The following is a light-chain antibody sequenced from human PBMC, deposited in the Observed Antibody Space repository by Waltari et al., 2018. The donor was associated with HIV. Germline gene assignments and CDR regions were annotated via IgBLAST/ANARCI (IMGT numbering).Light chain of an antibody. V-gene: IGLV2-8*01. CDR1: SSDIGYFNS. Sequence: QSALTQPPSASGSPGQSVTVSCTGTSSDIGYFNSVSWYQQPPGKAPKLLIYDVNKRPSGVPDRFSASKSGATASLTVSGLLAEDEADYYCAAYAGNNIVIFGGGTKVTV. CDR2: DVN. J-gene: IGLJ2*01. CDR3: AAYAGNNIVI.